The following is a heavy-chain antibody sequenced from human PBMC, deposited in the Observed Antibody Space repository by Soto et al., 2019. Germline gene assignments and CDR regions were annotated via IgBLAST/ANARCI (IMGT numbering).Heavy chain of an antibody. CDR2: IIPILGIA. V-gene: IGHV1-69*04. Sequence: EASVKVSCKASGGTFSSYTISRVRQAPGQGLEWMGRIIPILGIANYAQKFQGRVTITADKSTSTAYMELSSLRSEDTAVYYCARDESTTGSFGGYYYYYMDVWGKGTTVTVSS. CDR1: GGTFSSYT. J-gene: IGHJ6*03. D-gene: IGHD1-1*01. CDR3: ARDESTTGSFGGYYYYYMDV.